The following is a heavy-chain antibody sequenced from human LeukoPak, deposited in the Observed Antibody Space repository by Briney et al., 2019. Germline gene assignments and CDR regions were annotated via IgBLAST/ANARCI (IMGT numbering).Heavy chain of an antibody. CDR1: GGSISSGSYY. Sequence: SETLSLTCTVSGGSISSGSYYWSWIRQPAGKGLEWIGRIYTSGSTNYNPSLKSRVTISVDTSKNQFSLKLSSVTAADMAVYYCARTGGGWTRDFDYWGQGTLVTVSS. CDR3: ARTGGGWTRDFDY. J-gene: IGHJ4*02. D-gene: IGHD3/OR15-3a*01. CDR2: IYTSGST. V-gene: IGHV4-61*02.